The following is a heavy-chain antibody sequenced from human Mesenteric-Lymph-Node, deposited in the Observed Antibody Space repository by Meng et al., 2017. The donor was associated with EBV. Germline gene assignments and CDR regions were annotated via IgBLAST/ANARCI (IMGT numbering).Heavy chain of an antibody. J-gene: IGHJ4*02. CDR3: ARTTDYHGDGYSFFIEY. Sequence: LCDSEVEQAWASAKGSWRATGYAFSSYGISWVRKAPGQGLEWMGWISAYDTNPNYSQKFQGRVTLTTETATNTVYMELRSLTSDATAVYFCARTTDYHGDGYSFFIEYWGQGTLVTVSS. CDR1: GYAFSSYG. D-gene: IGHD5-18*01. CDR2: ISAYDTNP. V-gene: IGHV1-18*01.